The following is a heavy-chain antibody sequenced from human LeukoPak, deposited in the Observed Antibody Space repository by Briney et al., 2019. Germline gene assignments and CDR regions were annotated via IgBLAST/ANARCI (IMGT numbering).Heavy chain of an antibody. CDR1: GYSFTGYY. CDR3: ALEQGYCSGGSCYRWFDP. J-gene: IGHJ5*02. Sequence: PMASVKVSCKASGYSFTGYYMHWVRLAPGQGLEWMGWINPNSGGTNYAQKFQGRVTMTRDTSISTAYMELSRLRSDDTAVYYCALEQGYCSGGSCYRWFDPWGQGTLVTVSS. D-gene: IGHD2-15*01. CDR2: INPNSGGT. V-gene: IGHV1-2*02.